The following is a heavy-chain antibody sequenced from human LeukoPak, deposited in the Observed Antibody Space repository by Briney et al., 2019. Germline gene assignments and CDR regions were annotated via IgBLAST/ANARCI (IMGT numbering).Heavy chain of an antibody. V-gene: IGHV4-59*01. Sequence: SETLSLTCTVSGDSISTYYWSWIRQPPGKGLEWIGYIYYRVTSDYNPSLKSRVTMSVDMSTRQISLRLSSVTAADTAVYYCARAVGGDGSGSLWGPGTLVTVSS. CDR2: IYYRVTS. D-gene: IGHD3-10*01. CDR1: GDSISTYY. J-gene: IGHJ4*02. CDR3: ARAVGGDGSGSL.